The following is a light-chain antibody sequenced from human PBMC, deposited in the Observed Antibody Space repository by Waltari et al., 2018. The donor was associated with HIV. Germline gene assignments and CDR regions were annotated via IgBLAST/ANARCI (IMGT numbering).Light chain of an antibody. Sequence: DIQLTQSPPPLSASLGDRFTITCRARQTSSSYLSLYYQKPGKAPKPPIFAASSLQSGVPSRFSGSGAGTEFTLTISNLQPEDTAIYYCQQSYSTPLTFGGGTKVEIK. CDR3: QQSYSTPLT. J-gene: IGKJ4*01. V-gene: IGKV1-39*01. CDR1: QTSSSY. CDR2: AAS.